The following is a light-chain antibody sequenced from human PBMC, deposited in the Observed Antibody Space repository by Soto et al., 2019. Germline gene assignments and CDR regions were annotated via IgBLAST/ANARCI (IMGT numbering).Light chain of an antibody. V-gene: IGKV1-33*01. CDR3: QQYDNFPYT. J-gene: IGKJ2*01. Sequence: DIQMTQSPSSLSASVGDRVTITCQASQDITNSLNWYQQKPGKAPKLLMYDATNLETGVPSRFSGSGSGKDFTFTISSLQPEDIATYYCQQYDNFPYTFGQGTKLEIK. CDR2: DAT. CDR1: QDITNS.